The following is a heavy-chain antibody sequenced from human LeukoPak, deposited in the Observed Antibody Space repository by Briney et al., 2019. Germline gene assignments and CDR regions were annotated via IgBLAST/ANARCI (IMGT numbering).Heavy chain of an antibody. CDR2: IYYSGST. J-gene: IGHJ6*02. CDR3: ARDYYDSSGYPYPYYYYYGMDV. CDR1: GGSVSSGSYY. Sequence: SETLSLTCTVSGGSVSSGSYYWSWIRQPPGKGLEWIGYIYYSGSTNYNPSLKSRVTISVDTSKNQFSLKLSSVTAADTAVYYCARDYYDSSGYPYPYYYYYGMDVWGQGTTVTVSS. D-gene: IGHD3-22*01. V-gene: IGHV4-61*01.